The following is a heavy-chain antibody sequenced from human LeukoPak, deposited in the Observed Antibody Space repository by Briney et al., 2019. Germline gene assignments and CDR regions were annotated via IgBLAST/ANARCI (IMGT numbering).Heavy chain of an antibody. V-gene: IGHV3-23*01. CDR3: AKSEAVAGIADY. J-gene: IGHJ4*02. Sequence: GGSLRLSCAASGFTFSSYAMSWVRQAPGKGLEWVSAISGSGGSTYYADSVKGRFTISRDNSKNTLYLQMNGLRAEDTAVYYCAKSEAVAGIADYWGQGTLVTVPS. CDR1: GFTFSSYA. D-gene: IGHD6-19*01. CDR2: ISGSGGST.